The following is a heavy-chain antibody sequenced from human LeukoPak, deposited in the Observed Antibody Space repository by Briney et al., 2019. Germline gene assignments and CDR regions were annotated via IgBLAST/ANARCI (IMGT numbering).Heavy chain of an antibody. V-gene: IGHV3-23*01. Sequence: GGSLRLSCAASGFTFSSYAMSWVRQAPGKGREWVSAISGSGGSTYYADSVKGRFTISRDNSKNTLYLQMNSLRAEDTAVYYCAKDLRAYCGGDCYPATIDYWGQGTLVTVSS. CDR3: AKDLRAYCGGDCYPATIDY. D-gene: IGHD2-21*02. J-gene: IGHJ4*02. CDR2: ISGSGGST. CDR1: GFTFSSYA.